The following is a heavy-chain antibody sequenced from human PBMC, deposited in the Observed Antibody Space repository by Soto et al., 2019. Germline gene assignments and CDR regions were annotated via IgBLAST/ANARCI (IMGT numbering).Heavy chain of an antibody. CDR2: IYYSGST. Sequence: SETLSLTCTVSGGSISSSSYYWGWIRQPPGKGLEWIGSIYYSGSTYYNPSLKSRVTISVDTSKNQFSLKLSSVTAADTAVYYCASQKLKITMVRGVIIYPYYYGMDVWGQGTTVTVSS. D-gene: IGHD3-10*01. V-gene: IGHV4-39*01. CDR3: ASQKLKITMVRGVIIYPYYYGMDV. J-gene: IGHJ6*02. CDR1: GGSISSSSYY.